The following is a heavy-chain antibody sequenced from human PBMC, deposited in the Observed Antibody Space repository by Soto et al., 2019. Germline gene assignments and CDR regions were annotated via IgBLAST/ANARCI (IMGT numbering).Heavy chain of an antibody. Sequence: QVQLVQSGAEVKKPGSSVKVSCKASGGTFSRYTFTWVRQAPGQGLEWMGRIIPILDIPNYAQNFQGRVTITADQSTSPAYMELSSLTSDATAVYYCASHFTGVLVLGTSPPGGDNYGWDVWGQGTTVTVSS. V-gene: IGHV1-69*02. J-gene: IGHJ6*02. D-gene: IGHD2-8*02. CDR3: ASHFTGVLVLGTSPPGGDNYGWDV. CDR2: IIPILDIP. CDR1: GGTFSRYT.